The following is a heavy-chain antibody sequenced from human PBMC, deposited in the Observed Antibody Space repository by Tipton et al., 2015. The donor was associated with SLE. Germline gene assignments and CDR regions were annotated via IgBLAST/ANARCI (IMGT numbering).Heavy chain of an antibody. D-gene: IGHD6-13*01. CDR2: INHSGST. CDR1: GGSISSSSYY. Sequence: TLSLTCTVSGGSISSSSYYWGWICQPPGKGLEWIGEINHSGSTNYNPSLKSRVTISVDTSKNQFSLKLSSVTAADTAVYYCARGEAAAAEPYYFDYWGQGTLVTVSS. CDR3: ARGEAAAAEPYYFDY. J-gene: IGHJ4*02. V-gene: IGHV4-39*07.